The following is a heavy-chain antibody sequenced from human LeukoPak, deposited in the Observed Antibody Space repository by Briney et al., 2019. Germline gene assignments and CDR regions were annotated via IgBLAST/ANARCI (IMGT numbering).Heavy chain of an antibody. D-gene: IGHD3-10*01. Sequence: SSETLSLTCTVSGYSISSGYYWGWIRQPPGKGLEWIGEINHSGSTNYNPSLKSRVTISVDTSKNQFSLKLSSVTAADTAVYYCARGPDGSEPWGQGTLVTVSS. CDR1: GYSISSGYY. CDR2: INHSGST. J-gene: IGHJ4*02. V-gene: IGHV4-38-2*02. CDR3: ARGPDGSEP.